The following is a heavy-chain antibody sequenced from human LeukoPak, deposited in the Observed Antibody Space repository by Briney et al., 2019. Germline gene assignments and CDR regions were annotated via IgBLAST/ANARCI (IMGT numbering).Heavy chain of an antibody. CDR3: STLTSRGLSDS. CDR2: IKSKTDGGTR. Sequence: GGSLRLSCAASGFTFNNAWMNWVRQAPGKGLEWVGRIKSKTDGGTRDYAAPVKGRFTISRDDSKNMLYLQMNSLKSEDTAVYYCSTLTSRGLSDSWGQGTLVTVSS. J-gene: IGHJ4*02. V-gene: IGHV3-15*07. D-gene: IGHD1-20*01. CDR1: GFTFNNAW.